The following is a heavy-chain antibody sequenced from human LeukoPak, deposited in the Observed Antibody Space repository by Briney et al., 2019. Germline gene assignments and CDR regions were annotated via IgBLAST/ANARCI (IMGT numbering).Heavy chain of an antibody. J-gene: IGHJ4*02. CDR1: GFTSFSGHW. V-gene: IGHV3-7*01. CDR3: ATRNNFEY. CDR2: IRFDGSEV. Sequence: GGSLRLSCTVSGFTSFSGHWMNWVRQAPGKGLEWVANIRFDGSEVGYGDSVEGRFIISRDNSKNSLYLQMNSLRAEDTAVYYCATRNNFEYWGQGTLVTVSS.